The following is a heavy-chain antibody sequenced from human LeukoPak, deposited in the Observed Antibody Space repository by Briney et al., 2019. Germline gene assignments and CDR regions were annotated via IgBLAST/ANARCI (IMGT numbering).Heavy chain of an antibody. CDR2: ISYDGSNK. CDR1: GFTFSSYA. Sequence: GGSLRLSCAASGFTFSSYAMHWVRQAPGKGLEWVAVISYDGSNKYYADSVKGRFTISRDNSKNTLYLQMNSLRAEDTAVYYCAKYGTVVAGKGLPDWWGQGTLVTVSS. J-gene: IGHJ4*02. V-gene: IGHV3-30-3*02. CDR3: AKYGTVVAGKGLPDW. D-gene: IGHD6-19*01.